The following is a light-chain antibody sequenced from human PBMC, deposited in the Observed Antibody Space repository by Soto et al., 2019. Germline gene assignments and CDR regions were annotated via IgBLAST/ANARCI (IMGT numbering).Light chain of an antibody. CDR3: SSYTSSSTPI. V-gene: IGLV2-14*03. CDR2: DVG. CDR1: GYNY. Sequence: QSALTQPDSVSGSPGQSITISCSGYNYVSWYQQDPGKAPKLMIYDVGNRPSGVSNRFSGSKSGSTASLTISGLQAEDEADYYCSSYTSSSTPIFGTGTKVTVL. J-gene: IGLJ1*01.